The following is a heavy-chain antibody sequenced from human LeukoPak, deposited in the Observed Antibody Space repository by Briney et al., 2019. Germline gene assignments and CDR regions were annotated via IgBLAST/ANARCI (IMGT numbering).Heavy chain of an antibody. D-gene: IGHD3-9*01. CDR2: ISSSSSYI. Sequence: GGSLRLSCAASGFTFSGYSMNWVRQAPGKGLEWVSSISSSSSYIYYADSVKGRFTISRDNAKNSLYLQMNSLRAEDTAVYYCARGGAFDILTGPDYWGQGTLVTVSS. J-gene: IGHJ4*02. CDR3: ARGGAFDILTGPDY. CDR1: GFTFSGYS. V-gene: IGHV3-21*01.